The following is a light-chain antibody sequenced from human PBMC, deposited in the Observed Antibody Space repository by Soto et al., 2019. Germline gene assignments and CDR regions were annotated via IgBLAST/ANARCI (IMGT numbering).Light chain of an antibody. CDR2: DVS. CDR1: SSDVGGYNY. Sequence: QSALTQPRSVSGSPGQSVTISCTGTSSDVGGYNYVSWYQQHPGKAPKLMIYDVSKRPSGVPDRFSGPKSGNTASLTISGLQAEDEADYYCCSYAGSFVFGGGTKLTVL. V-gene: IGLV2-11*01. CDR3: CSYAGSFV. J-gene: IGLJ2*01.